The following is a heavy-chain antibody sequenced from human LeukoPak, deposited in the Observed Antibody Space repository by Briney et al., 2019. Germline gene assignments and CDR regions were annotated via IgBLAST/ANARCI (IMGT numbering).Heavy chain of an antibody. CDR1: GGTFSSYA. V-gene: IGHV1-69*06. Sequence: ASVKVSCKASGGTFSSYAISWVRQAPGQGLEWMGGIIPIFGTANYAQKFQGRVTITADKSTSTAYMELSSLRSEDTAVYYCARCGYYDILTGYLHYYYYMDVWGKGTTVTVSS. CDR3: ARCGYYDILTGYLHYYYYMDV. D-gene: IGHD3-9*01. CDR2: IIPIFGTA. J-gene: IGHJ6*03.